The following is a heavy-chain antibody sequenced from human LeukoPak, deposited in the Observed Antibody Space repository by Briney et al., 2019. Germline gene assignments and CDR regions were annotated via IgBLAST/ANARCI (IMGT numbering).Heavy chain of an antibody. V-gene: IGHV3-30*02. Sequence: GGSLRLSCAASGFTFSSYGMHWVRQAPGKGLEWVAFIRYDGSNEYYADSVKGRFTISRDNSKTTLYLQMNSLRAEDTAVYYCASQLSRITMVRGVIFDYWGQGTLVTVSS. J-gene: IGHJ4*02. CDR2: IRYDGSNE. D-gene: IGHD3-10*01. CDR3: ASQLSRITMVRGVIFDY. CDR1: GFTFSSYG.